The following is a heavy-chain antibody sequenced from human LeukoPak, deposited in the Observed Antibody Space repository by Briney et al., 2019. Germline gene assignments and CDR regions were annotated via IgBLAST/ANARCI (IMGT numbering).Heavy chain of an antibody. V-gene: IGHV1-2*02. CDR2: INPNSGVT. CDR1: GYTLTGYY. CDR3: ARDSGITMKF. Sequence: GASVKVSCKASGYTLTGYYMHWVRQTPGQGLEWMGWINPNSGVTNYAQKFQGRVTMTRDTSISTAYMELSRLRSDDTAVYYCARDSGITMKFWGQGTLVTVSS. D-gene: IGHD3-22*01. J-gene: IGHJ4*02.